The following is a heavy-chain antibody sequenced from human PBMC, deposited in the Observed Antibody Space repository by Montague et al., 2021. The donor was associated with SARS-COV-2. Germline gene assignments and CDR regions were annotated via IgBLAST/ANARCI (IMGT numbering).Heavy chain of an antibody. CDR1: GGSISSSSNY. CDR2: IDYSGST. D-gene: IGHD3-10*01. CDR3: ARLVWFGELSSENWFDP. Sequence: SETLSLTCTVSGGSISSSSNYWGWIRQPPGKGPEWIGSIDYSGSTYYNSSLKSRVTISVDTSKNQFSLKLNSVTAADTAVYYCARLVWFGELSSENWFDPWGQGTLVTVSS. J-gene: IGHJ5*02. V-gene: IGHV4-39*01.